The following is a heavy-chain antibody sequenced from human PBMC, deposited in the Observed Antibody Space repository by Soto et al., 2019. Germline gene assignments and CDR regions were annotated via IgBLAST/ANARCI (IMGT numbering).Heavy chain of an antibody. J-gene: IGHJ4*02. CDR1: GFTFSSYE. D-gene: IGHD3-3*01. CDR3: AGALFGAPLGY. V-gene: IGHV3-48*03. CDR2: ISRTGGSI. Sequence: GGSLRLSCVASGFTFSSYEMNWVRQAPGKGLEWVSYISRTGGSIYYADSVKGRFTISRDNAKKSLYLQMNSLRVEDTALYYCAGALFGAPLGYWGQGTLVTAPQ.